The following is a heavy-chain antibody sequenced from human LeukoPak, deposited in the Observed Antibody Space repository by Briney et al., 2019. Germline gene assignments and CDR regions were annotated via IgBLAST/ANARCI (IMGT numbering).Heavy chain of an antibody. Sequence: KPSGTLSLTCAVSGGSISNNNWWSWVRQTSGKELEWTGEIYQSGSTTNYNPSLNSRVTMSVDKSKNQFQLKLTSVTAADTAVYYCARMFGGYDGALAFWGQGTLVTVSS. J-gene: IGHJ4*02. V-gene: IGHV4-4*02. CDR1: GGSISNNNW. D-gene: IGHD5-12*01. CDR3: ARMFGGYDGALAF. CDR2: IYQSGSTT.